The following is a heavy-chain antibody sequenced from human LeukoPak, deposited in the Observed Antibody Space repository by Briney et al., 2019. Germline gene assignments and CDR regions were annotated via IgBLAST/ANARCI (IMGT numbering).Heavy chain of an antibody. D-gene: IGHD4/OR15-4a*01. V-gene: IGHV4-59*02. Sequence: PSETLSLTCTVSGGSVSSHFWSWIQQPPGKGLEWIGYIYNSGITNYNPSLKSRVTMSVDTSKNQFSLMLRSVTAADTAVYYCARDHLPAGAPGYYMDVWGKGTTVTVSS. CDR1: GGSVSSHF. J-gene: IGHJ6*03. CDR2: IYNSGIT. CDR3: ARDHLPAGAPGYYMDV.